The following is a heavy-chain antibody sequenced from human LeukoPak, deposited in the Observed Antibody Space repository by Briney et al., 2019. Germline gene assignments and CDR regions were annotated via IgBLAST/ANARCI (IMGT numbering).Heavy chain of an antibody. V-gene: IGHV1-2*02. Sequence: GASVKVSCKASGYTFTGCYMHWVRQAPGQGLEWMGWINPNSGGTNYAQKFQGRVTMTRDTSISTAYMELSRLRSDDTAVYYCARDGDSESYYLYYMDVWGKGTTVTVSS. CDR3: ARDGDSESYYLYYMDV. D-gene: IGHD4-17*01. J-gene: IGHJ6*03. CDR2: INPNSGGT. CDR1: GYTFTGCY.